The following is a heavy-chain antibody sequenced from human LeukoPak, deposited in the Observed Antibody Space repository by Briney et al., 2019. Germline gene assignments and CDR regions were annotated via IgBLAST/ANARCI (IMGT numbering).Heavy chain of an antibody. V-gene: IGHV4-4*02. Sequence: PSETLSLTCAVSGGSISSTNWWTWVRQPPGKGLEWVGQIYHSGSTNYNPSLKSRVTISVDKSKNQFSLRLTSVTAADTAVYYCATDHRKHFDSWGQGTPLTVSS. CDR1: GGSISSTNW. D-gene: IGHD3-16*02. CDR3: ATDHRKHFDS. CDR2: IYHSGST. J-gene: IGHJ4*02.